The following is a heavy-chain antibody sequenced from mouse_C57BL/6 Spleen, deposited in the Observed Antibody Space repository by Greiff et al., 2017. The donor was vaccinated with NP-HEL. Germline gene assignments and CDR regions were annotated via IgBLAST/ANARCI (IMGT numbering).Heavy chain of an antibody. CDR3: ARSGGYWYFDV. V-gene: IGHV1-81*01. CDR2: IYPRSGNT. J-gene: IGHJ1*03. Sequence: QVQLKESGAELARPGASVKLSCKASGYTFTSYGISWVKQRTGQGLEWIGEIYPRSGNTYYNEKFKGKATLTADKSSSTAYMELRSLTSEDSAVYFCARSGGYWYFDVWGTGTTVTVSS. CDR1: GYTFTSYG. D-gene: IGHD3-1*01.